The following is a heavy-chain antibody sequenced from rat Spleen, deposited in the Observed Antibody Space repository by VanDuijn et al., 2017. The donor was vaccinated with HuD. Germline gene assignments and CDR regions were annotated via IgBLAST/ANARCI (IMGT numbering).Heavy chain of an antibody. J-gene: IGHJ2*01. CDR3: ARTDDYAGSYYFDY. CDR2: MSYSGGT. Sequence: EVQLQESGPGLVKPSRSLSLTCSVTDYSITSNYWGWIRKFPGNKMEWFGHMSYSGGTSYNPSLKSRISITRDTSKNQFFLQLNSVTPEDTANYYCARTDDYAGSYYFDYWGQGVMVTVSS. CDR1: DYSITSNY. D-gene: IGHD1-12*02. V-gene: IGHV3-1*01.